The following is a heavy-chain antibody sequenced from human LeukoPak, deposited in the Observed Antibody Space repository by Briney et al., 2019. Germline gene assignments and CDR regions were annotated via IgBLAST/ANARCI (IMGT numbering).Heavy chain of an antibody. Sequence: SETLSLTCTVSGGSISSSSNYLGWIRQPPGKGLEWIGSIYYSGSTYYNPSLKSRVTISVGTSKNQFSLKLSSVTAADTAVYYCARELPQDFWSGYGWFDPWGQGTLVTVSS. CDR1: GGSISSSSNY. CDR2: IYYSGST. J-gene: IGHJ5*02. CDR3: ARELPQDFWSGYGWFDP. D-gene: IGHD3-3*01. V-gene: IGHV4-39*07.